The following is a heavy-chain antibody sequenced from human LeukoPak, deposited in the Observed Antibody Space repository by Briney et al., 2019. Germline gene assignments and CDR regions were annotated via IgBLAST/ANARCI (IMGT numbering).Heavy chain of an antibody. CDR3: ARGQVDIVATMSGGYYYYYMGV. Sequence: SETLSLTCAVYGGSFSDSFWSWIRQPPGKGLEWIGEINHSGSTNYNPSLKSRVTISVDTSKNQFSLKLSSVTAADTAVYYCARGQVDIVATMSGGYYYYYMGVWGKGTTVTVSS. CDR2: INHSGST. V-gene: IGHV4-34*01. CDR1: GGSFSDSF. D-gene: IGHD5-12*01. J-gene: IGHJ6*03.